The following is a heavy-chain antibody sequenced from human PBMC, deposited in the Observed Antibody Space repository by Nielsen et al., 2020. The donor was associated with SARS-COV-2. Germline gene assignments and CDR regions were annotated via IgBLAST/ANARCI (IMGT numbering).Heavy chain of an antibody. CDR2: IYYSGST. J-gene: IGHJ6*02. CDR3: ARDWLLWFGELIGGMDV. V-gene: IGHV4-31*03. Sequence: SETLSLTCTVSGGSISSCGYYWIWLRQHPGKGLEWIGYIYYSGSTYYNPSLKSRVTISVDTSKNQFSLKLSSVTAADTAVYYCARDWLLWFGELIGGMDVWGQGTTVTVSS. D-gene: IGHD3-10*01. CDR1: GGSISSCGYY.